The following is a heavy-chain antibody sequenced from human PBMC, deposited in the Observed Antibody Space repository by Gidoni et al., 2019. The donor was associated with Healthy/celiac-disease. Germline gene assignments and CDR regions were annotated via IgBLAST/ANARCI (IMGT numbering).Heavy chain of an antibody. J-gene: IGHJ2*01. D-gene: IGHD4-17*01. Sequence: EVQLVESGGGLVQPGVSLRLSCAASGFTFSSYSMNWVRQAPGKGLEWVSYISSSSSTIYYADSVKGRFTISRDNAKNSLYLQMNSLRAEDTAVYYCARDLSGYGDYAPDWYFDLWGRGTLVTVSS. V-gene: IGHV3-48*01. CDR2: ISSSSSTI. CDR3: ARDLSGYGDYAPDWYFDL. CDR1: GFTFSSYS.